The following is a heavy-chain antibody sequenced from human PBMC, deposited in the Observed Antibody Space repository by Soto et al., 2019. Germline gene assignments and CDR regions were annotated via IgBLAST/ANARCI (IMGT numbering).Heavy chain of an antibody. J-gene: IGHJ4*02. CDR1: GVSINSRGYY. CDR2: MFYSGTT. CDR3: ARKEDGYNRLFDY. Sequence: QVQLQESGPGLVKPSETLSLTCTVSGVSINSRGYYWGWIRQPPGKGLEWIESMFYSGTTYYNPSLKSRITIAVDSSKNQFSLSLSSVTAADTAFCYCARKEDGYNRLFDYWGQGILVTVSS. V-gene: IGHV4-39*01. D-gene: IGHD5-12*01.